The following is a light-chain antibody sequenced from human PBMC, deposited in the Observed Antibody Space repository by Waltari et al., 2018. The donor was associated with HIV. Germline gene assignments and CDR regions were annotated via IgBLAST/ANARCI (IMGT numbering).Light chain of an antibody. V-gene: IGLV3-25*03. Sequence: SRDLTQPPSVSVSPGQTARITCSGAALSKQYSYWYQQKAGQSPVLVIFNATEMPSVIPERFSASSSGTTVTLTITSVVAEDEAEYFCQSSYTTASHELFGGGTKLTVL. CDR1: ALSKQY. J-gene: IGLJ2*01. CDR3: QSSYTTASHEL. CDR2: NAT.